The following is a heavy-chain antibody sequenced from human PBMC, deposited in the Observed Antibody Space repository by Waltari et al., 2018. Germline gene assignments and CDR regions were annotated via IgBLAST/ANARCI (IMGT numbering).Heavy chain of an antibody. CDR2: LNPKLAMR. D-gene: IGHD3-22*01. J-gene: IGHJ3*01. V-gene: IGHV1-8*02. CDR3: ARDYDTSTLYVENAFDV. CDR1: GYTFINYD. Sequence: QVQLVQSGAEVKKPGASVRVSCKASGYTFINYDINWVRQAPGQGLAWKGWLNPKLAMRGYAQKFQGRVSMTSDASSRTAYMELSGLTPDDTAVYYCARDYDTSTLYVENAFDVWGQGTVVTVSS.